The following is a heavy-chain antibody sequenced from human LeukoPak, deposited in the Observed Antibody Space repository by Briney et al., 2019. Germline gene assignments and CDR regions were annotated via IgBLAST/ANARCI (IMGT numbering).Heavy chain of an antibody. J-gene: IGHJ4*02. D-gene: IGHD5-24*01. CDR1: GFTFSTYW. CDR3: ANGDGFDY. Sequence: GGSLRLSCATSGFTFSTYWMSWVRQAPGKGLEWVANVKQDGSETYYADSVRGRFTIFRDNAKNSLYLQMDSLRVEDTAVYYCANGDGFDYWGQGALVIVSS. V-gene: IGHV3-7*01. CDR2: VKQDGSET.